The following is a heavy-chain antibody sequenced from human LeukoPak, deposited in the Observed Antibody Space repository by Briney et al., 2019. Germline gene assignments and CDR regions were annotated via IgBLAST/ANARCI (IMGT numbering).Heavy chain of an antibody. J-gene: IGHJ4*02. CDR1: GFTFSSYE. CDR3: ARSPDYGDYGASDY. CDR2: ISSSGSTI. Sequence: GGSLRLSCAASGFTFSSYEMNRVRQAPGKGLEWVSYISSSGSTIYYADSVKGRFTISRDNAKNSLYLQMNSLRAEDTAVYYCARSPDYGDYGASDYWGQGTLVTVSS. V-gene: IGHV3-48*03. D-gene: IGHD4-17*01.